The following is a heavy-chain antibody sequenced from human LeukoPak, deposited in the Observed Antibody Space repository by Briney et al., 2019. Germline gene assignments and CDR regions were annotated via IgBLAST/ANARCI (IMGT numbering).Heavy chain of an antibody. J-gene: IGHJ6*03. CDR3: ARDRMYDSSGYYSTGYYYYMDV. V-gene: IGHV4-4*07. CDR2: IYTSGST. CDR1: GGSISSYY. D-gene: IGHD3-22*01. Sequence: PSETLSLTCTVSGGSISSYYWSWIRQPAGKGLEWIGRIYTSGSTNYNPSLKSRVTMSVDTSKNQFSLKLSSVTAADTAVYYCARDRMYDSSGYYSTGYYYYMDVWGKGTTVTVSS.